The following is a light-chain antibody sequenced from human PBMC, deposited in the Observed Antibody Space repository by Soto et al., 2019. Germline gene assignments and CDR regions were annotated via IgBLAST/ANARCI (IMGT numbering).Light chain of an antibody. CDR1: QSVSSSY. V-gene: IGKV3-20*01. CDR3: QQYGSSPPIT. CDR2: GAS. Sequence: EVVLTQKKSTLSLSPGERATLSCMSSQSVSSSYLAWYQQKPGQAPRLLIYGASSRATGIPDRFSGSGSGTDFTLTISRLEPEDFAVFYCQQYGSSPPITFGQGTLLEVK. J-gene: IGKJ5*01.